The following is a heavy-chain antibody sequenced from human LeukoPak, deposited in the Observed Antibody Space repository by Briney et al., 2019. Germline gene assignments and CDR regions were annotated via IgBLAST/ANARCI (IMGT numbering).Heavy chain of an antibody. CDR2: IYPGDSDT. J-gene: IGHJ3*02. Sequence: GESLKISGKGSGYSFTSYWSGLVRQMPGKGLEWMGIIYPGDSDTRYSPSFQGQVTISADKSISTAYLQWSSLKASDTAMYYCARRLYLAADPDAFDIWGQGTMVTVSS. V-gene: IGHV5-51*01. CDR1: GYSFTSYW. D-gene: IGHD6-13*01. CDR3: ARRLYLAADPDAFDI.